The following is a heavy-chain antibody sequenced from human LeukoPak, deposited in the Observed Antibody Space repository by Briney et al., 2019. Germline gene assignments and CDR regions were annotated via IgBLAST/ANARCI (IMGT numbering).Heavy chain of an antibody. D-gene: IGHD2-2*01. V-gene: IGHV1-18*04. CDR1: GYTFTGYY. CDR3: ARGAPGYQLLDHNWFDP. CDR2: ISAYNGNT. Sequence: GASVKVSCKASGYTFTGYYMHWVRQAPGQGLEWMGWISAYNGNTNYAQKLQGRVTMTTDTSTSTAYMELRSLRSDDTAVYYCARGAPGYQLLDHNWFDPWGQGTLVTVSS. J-gene: IGHJ5*02.